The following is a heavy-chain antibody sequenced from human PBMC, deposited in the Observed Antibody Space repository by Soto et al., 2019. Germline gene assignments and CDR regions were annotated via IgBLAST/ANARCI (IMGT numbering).Heavy chain of an antibody. CDR1: GFTFSSYG. V-gene: IGHV3-30*18. J-gene: IGHJ6*02. D-gene: IGHD2-2*01. CDR2: ISYDGSNK. Sequence: GGSLRLSCAASGFTFSSYGMHWVRQAPGKGLEWVAVISYDGSNKYYADSVKGRFTISRDNSKNTLYLQMNSLRAEDTAVYYCAKTRREYQLLFRGMDVWGQGTTVTVSS. CDR3: AKTRREYQLLFRGMDV.